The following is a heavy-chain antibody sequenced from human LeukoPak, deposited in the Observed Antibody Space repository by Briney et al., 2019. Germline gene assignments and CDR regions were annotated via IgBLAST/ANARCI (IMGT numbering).Heavy chain of an antibody. CDR2: IYYSGST. J-gene: IGHJ4*02. CDR3: ARTLPNGGSRYFDY. D-gene: IGHD3-16*01. CDR1: GGSISSGDYY. V-gene: IGHV4-30-4*01. Sequence: PSETLSLTCTVSGGSISSGDYYWSWIRQPPGKGLEWIGYIYYSGSTYYNPSLKSRVTISVDTSKNQFSLMLTSVTAADAAVYYCARTLPNGGSRYFDYWGQGTLVTVSS.